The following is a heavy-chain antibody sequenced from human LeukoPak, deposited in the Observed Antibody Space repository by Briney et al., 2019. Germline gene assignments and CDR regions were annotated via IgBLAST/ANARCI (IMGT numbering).Heavy chain of an antibody. CDR1: GGSISSYY. J-gene: IGHJ6*02. D-gene: IGHD1-26*01. CDR3: ARRKRVGAIPYYYYYGMDV. V-gene: IGHV4-59*08. CDR2: VYYSGST. Sequence: SETLSLTCTVSGGSISSYYWSWIRQPPGKGLEWIGYVYYSGSTNYNPSLKSRVTISVDTSKNQFSLKLSSVTAADTAVYYCARRKRVGAIPYYYYYGMDVWGQGTTVTVSS.